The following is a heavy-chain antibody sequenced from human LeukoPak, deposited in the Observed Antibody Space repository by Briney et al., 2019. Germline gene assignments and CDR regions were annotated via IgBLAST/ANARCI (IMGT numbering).Heavy chain of an antibody. CDR2: ISRSGSTI. CDR3: ASSALTGVAFDI. Sequence: PGGSLRLSCAASGFNFSSYDMNWVRQAPGKELEWLSYISRSGSTIYYADSVKGRFTISRDNAKNSLFLQMNSLRAEDTAVYYCASSALTGVAFDIWGQGTMVTVSS. V-gene: IGHV3-48*03. CDR1: GFNFSSYD. J-gene: IGHJ3*02.